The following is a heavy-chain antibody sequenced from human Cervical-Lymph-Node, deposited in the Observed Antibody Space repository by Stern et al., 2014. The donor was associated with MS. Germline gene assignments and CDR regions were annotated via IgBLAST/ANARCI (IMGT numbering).Heavy chain of an antibody. D-gene: IGHD1-26*01. V-gene: IGHV3-11*01. J-gene: IGHJ6*02. CDR3: ARDRSRWEPRQGMDV. Sequence: VQLVESGGGLVKPGGSLRLSCAASGFTFSEYYMRWIRQAPGKGLEWISDISSSGVTIEYADSVKGRFTISRDNVKNSLYLQMNSLRTEDTAVYYCARDRSRWEPRQGMDVWGQGTTVTVSS. CDR1: GFTFSEYY. CDR2: ISSSGVTI.